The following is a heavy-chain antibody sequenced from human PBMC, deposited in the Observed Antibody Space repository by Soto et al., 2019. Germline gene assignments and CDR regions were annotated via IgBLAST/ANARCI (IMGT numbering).Heavy chain of an antibody. CDR1: GDTFGRFT. Sequence: GAAVKVSCKASGDTFGRFTINWVRQAPGQGLEWMGGIKPISDITNYAQRFQGRVTFTADASTSTVYLELSSLRSEDTAMYYCAREPSTLNKLIGVWFDPWGQGTMVTVSS. CDR3: AREPSTLNKLIGVWFDP. CDR2: IKPISDIT. J-gene: IGHJ5*02. D-gene: IGHD4-4*01. V-gene: IGHV1-69*13.